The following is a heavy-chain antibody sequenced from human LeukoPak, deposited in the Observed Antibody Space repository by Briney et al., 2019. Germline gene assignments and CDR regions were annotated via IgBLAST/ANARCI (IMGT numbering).Heavy chain of an antibody. CDR1: GGSISSSSYY. J-gene: IGHJ4*02. CDR2: IYYSGST. V-gene: IGHV4-39*07. CDR3: ARAGNWNDRKIDY. D-gene: IGHD1-1*01. Sequence: SETLSLTCTVSGGSISSSSYYWGWIRQPPGKGLEWIGSIYYSGSTYYNPSLKSRVTISVDTSKNQFSLKLSSVTAADTAVYYCARAGNWNDRKIDYWGQGTLVTVSS.